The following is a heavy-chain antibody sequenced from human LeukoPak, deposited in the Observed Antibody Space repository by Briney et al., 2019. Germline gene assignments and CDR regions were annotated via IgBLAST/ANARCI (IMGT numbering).Heavy chain of an antibody. CDR1: GFTFGSYS. J-gene: IGHJ6*02. Sequence: GGSLRLSCAASGFTFGSYSMNWVRQAPGKGLEWVSSISSSSYIYNADSVKGRFTISRDNAKNSLYLQMNSLRAEDTAVYYCARGGGYSYGTLSHYGMDVWGQGTTVTVSS. CDR2: ISSSSYI. D-gene: IGHD5-18*01. V-gene: IGHV3-21*01. CDR3: ARGGGYSYGTLSHYGMDV.